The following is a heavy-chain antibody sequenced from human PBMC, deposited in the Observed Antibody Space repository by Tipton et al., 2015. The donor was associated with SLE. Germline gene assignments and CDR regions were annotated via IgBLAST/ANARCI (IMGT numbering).Heavy chain of an antibody. CDR2: IYSGGPT. V-gene: IGHV3-53*01. CDR1: GFNVSTNY. D-gene: IGHD1-14*01. CDR3: ARESSTGAFDY. J-gene: IGHJ4*02. Sequence: SLRLSCAASGFNVSTNYMSWVRQAPGKGLEWVSVIYSGGPTYYADSVKGRFTISRDNAKHSLYLQMNSLRAEDTALYYCARESSTGAFDYWGQGNLVTVSS.